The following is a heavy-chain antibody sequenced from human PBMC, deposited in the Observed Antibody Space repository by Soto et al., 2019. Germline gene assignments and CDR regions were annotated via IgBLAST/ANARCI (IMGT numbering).Heavy chain of an antibody. CDR3: AKDEYGATIFGVVIMTYMDV. D-gene: IGHD3-3*01. Sequence: GGSLRLSCAASGFTFSSYAMSWVRQAPGKGLEWVSAISGSGGSTYYADSVKGRFTISRDNSKNTLYLQMNSLRAEDTAVYYCAKDEYGATIFGVVIMTYMDVWGKGTTVTVSS. CDR2: ISGSGGST. CDR1: GFTFSSYA. V-gene: IGHV3-23*01. J-gene: IGHJ6*03.